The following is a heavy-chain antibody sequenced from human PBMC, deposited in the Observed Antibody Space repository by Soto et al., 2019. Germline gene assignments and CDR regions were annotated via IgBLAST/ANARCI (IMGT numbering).Heavy chain of an antibody. J-gene: IGHJ4*02. CDR2: ISASDGST. V-gene: IGHV1-18*01. Sequence: ASVKVSCKASGYAFSFGFSWVRQAPGQGLEWMGWISASDGSTNSAQKFRGRISLTTDTSTNTAYLDLLSLTSDDTAVYFCATYYFGSGSYYRFDNWGQGTLVTVSS. CDR1: GYAFSFG. CDR3: ATYYFGSGSYYRFDN. D-gene: IGHD3-10*01.